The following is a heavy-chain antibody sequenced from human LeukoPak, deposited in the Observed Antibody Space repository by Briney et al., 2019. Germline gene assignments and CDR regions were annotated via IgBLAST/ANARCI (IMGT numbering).Heavy chain of an antibody. CDR1: GGSISSYY. CDR3: ASELTRIAARPGTFDI. Sequence: SETLSLTCTVSGGSISSYYWSWIRQPPGKGLEWIGYIYYSGSTSYNPSLKSRVTISVDTSKNQFSLKLSSVTAADTAVYYCASELTRIAARPGTFDIWGQGTMVTVSS. CDR2: IYYSGST. D-gene: IGHD6-6*01. V-gene: IGHV4-59*08. J-gene: IGHJ3*02.